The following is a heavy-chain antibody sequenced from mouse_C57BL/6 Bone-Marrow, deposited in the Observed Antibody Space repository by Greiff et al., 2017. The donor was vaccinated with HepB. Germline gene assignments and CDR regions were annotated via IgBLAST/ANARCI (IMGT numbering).Heavy chain of an antibody. V-gene: IGHV3-6*01. CDR2: ISYDGSN. J-gene: IGHJ1*03. CDR3: ARRGYGDYGSYWYFDV. D-gene: IGHD2-13*01. Sequence: EVKLQESGPGLVKPSQSLSLTCSVTGYSITSGYYWNWIRQFPGNKMEWMGYISYDGSNNYNPSLKNRISITRDTSKNQFFLKLNSVTTEDTATYYCARRGYGDYGSYWYFDVWGTGTTVTVSS. CDR1: GYSITSGYY.